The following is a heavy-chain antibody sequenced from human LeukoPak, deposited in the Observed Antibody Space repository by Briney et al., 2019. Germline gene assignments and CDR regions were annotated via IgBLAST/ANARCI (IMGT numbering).Heavy chain of an antibody. D-gene: IGHD6-19*01. J-gene: IGHJ5*02. CDR2: IYYSGST. V-gene: IGHV4-59*01. Sequence: SETLSLTCTVSGGSISSYYWSWIRQPPGKGLEWIGYIYYSGSTNYNPSLKSRVTISVDTSKNQFSLKLSSVTAADTAVYYCARVPSIAVAGPRWFDPWGQGTLVTVSS. CDR3: ARVPSIAVAGPRWFDP. CDR1: GGSISSYY.